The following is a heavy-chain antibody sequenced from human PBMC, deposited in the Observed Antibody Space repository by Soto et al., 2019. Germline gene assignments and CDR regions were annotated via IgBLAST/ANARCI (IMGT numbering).Heavy chain of an antibody. D-gene: IGHD4-17*01. V-gene: IGHV3-73*01. J-gene: IGHJ4*02. Sequence: PGGSLRLSCAASGFTFSGSAMHWVRQASGKGLEWVGRIRSKANSYATAYAASVKGRFTISRDDSKNTAYLQMNSLKTEDTAMYYCPRPGADYGDDYWGQGTLVTVSS. CDR1: GFTFSGSA. CDR3: PRPGADYGDDY. CDR2: IRSKANSYAT.